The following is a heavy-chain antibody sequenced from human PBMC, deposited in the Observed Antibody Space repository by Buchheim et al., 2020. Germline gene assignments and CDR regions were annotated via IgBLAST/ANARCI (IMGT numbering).Heavy chain of an antibody. CDR3: ARDQRYYGSGRYWFDP. J-gene: IGHJ5*02. V-gene: IGHV3-48*03. Sequence: EVQLVESGGGLVQPGGSLRLSCAASGFTFSSYEMNWVRQAPGKGLEWVSYISSSGGTIYYADSVKGRFTISRDNAKNSLYLQMNSLRAEDTAVYYCARDQRYYGSGRYWFDPWGQGTL. D-gene: IGHD3-10*01. CDR2: ISSSGGTI. CDR1: GFTFSSYE.